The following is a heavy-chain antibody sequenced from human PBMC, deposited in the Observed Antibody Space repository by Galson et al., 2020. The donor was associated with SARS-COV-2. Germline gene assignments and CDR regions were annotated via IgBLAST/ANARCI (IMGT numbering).Heavy chain of an antibody. CDR3: TTKTTVVTPVLDY. D-gene: IGHD4-17*01. V-gene: IGHV3-15*07. Sequence: GGSLRLSCAASGFTFSNAWMNWVRQAPGKGLEWVGRIKRKTDGGTTDYAAPVQGRFTISRDDSKNTLYLQMNSLKTEDTAVYYCTTKTTVVTPVLDYWGQGTLVTVSS. CDR1: GFTFSNAW. CDR2: IKRKTDGGTT. J-gene: IGHJ4*02.